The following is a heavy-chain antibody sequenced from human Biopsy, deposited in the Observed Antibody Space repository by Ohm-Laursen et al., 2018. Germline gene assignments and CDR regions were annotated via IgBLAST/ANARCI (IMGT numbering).Heavy chain of an antibody. CDR2: ISGSGGST. Sequence: SLGLSCPASGFSFDNYVMNWVRQAPGKGLEWVFTISGSGGSTYYADPVKGRFTISRDASKNTLYLLMNSLRAEETAMYYCAKGGYCTTTSCYMDVDYWGQGTLVTVSS. CDR1: GFSFDNYV. J-gene: IGHJ4*02. CDR3: AKGGYCTTTSCYMDVDY. V-gene: IGHV3-23*01. D-gene: IGHD2-2*02.